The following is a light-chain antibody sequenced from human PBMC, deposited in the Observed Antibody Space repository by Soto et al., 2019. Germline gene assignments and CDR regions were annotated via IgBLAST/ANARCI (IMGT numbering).Light chain of an antibody. J-gene: IGLJ1*01. CDR1: SSDVGRYDY. V-gene: IGLV2-11*01. CDR2: DVT. CDR3: CSFAGSYSYV. Sequence: QSVLTQPRSVSGSPGQSVTISCTGTSSDVGRYDYVSWYQQHPGKAPKLIVYDVTERPSGVPDRFSGSKSGNTASLTISGLQAEDEADYSCCSFAGSYSYVSGTGTKVTVL.